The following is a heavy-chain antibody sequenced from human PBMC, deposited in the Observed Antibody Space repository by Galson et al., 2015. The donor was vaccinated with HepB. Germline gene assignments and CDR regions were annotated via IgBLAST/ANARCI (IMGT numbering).Heavy chain of an antibody. CDR1: GLTFSTYS. CDR3: AKDRGYSSSWYLGPYYYYGLDV. CDR2: ITSSSRNM. J-gene: IGHJ6*02. D-gene: IGHD6-13*01. Sequence: SLRLSCAASGLTFSTYSMNWVRQAPGKGLEWVSSITSSSRNMYYADSVKGRFTISRDNAKNSLYLQMNRLRVEDTAVYYCAKDRGYSSSWYLGPYYYYGLDVWGRGTTVTVSS. V-gene: IGHV3-21*01.